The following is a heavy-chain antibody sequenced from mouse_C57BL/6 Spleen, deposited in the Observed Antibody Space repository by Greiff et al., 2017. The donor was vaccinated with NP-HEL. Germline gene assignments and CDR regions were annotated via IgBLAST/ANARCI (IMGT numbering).Heavy chain of an antibody. CDR2: IDPNSGGT. CDR3: AREDNYSSKPFDY. V-gene: IGHV1-72*01. J-gene: IGHJ2*01. Sequence: QVQLQQPGAELVKPGASVKLSCKASGYTFTSYWMHWVKQRPGRGLEWIGRIDPNSGGTKYNAKFKSKATLTVDKPSRTAYIQLSSLTSEDSAVYYLAREDNYSSKPFDYWGQGTTLTVSS. CDR1: GYTFTSYW. D-gene: IGHD1-1*01.